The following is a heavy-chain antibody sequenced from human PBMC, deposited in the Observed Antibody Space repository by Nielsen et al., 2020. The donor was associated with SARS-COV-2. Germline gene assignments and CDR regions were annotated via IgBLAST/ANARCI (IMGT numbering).Heavy chain of an antibody. CDR3: AKGDGNSWSPFLYLDY. CDR2: ISGSGGST. J-gene: IGHJ4*02. D-gene: IGHD6-13*01. V-gene: IGHV3-23*01. Sequence: GESLKISCAASGFTFSSYAMSWARQAPGKGLEWVSAISGSGGSTYYADSVKGRFTISRDNSKNTLYLQMNSLRAEDTAVYYCAKGDGNSWSPFLYLDYWGQGTLVTVSS. CDR1: GFTFSSYA.